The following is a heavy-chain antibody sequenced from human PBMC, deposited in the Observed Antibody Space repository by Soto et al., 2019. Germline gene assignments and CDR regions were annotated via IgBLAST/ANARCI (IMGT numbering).Heavy chain of an antibody. J-gene: IGHJ6*03. CDR3: ARVRGILTGYYAPYYYYMDV. V-gene: IGHV4-34*01. Sequence: PSETLSLTCAVYGGSFSGYYWSWIRQPPGKGLEWIGEINHSGSTNYNPSLKSRVTISVDTSKNQFSLKPSSVTAADTAVYYCARVRGILTGYYAPYYYYMDVWGKGTTVTVSS. CDR2: INHSGST. D-gene: IGHD3-9*01. CDR1: GGSFSGYY.